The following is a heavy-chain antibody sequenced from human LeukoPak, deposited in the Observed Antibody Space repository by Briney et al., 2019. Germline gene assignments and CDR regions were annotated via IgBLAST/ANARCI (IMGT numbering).Heavy chain of an antibody. D-gene: IGHD3-22*01. CDR3: ASDYDSSGLFDY. CDR2: IYHSGST. J-gene: IGHJ4*02. Sequence: SETLSLTCTVSGYSISSGYYWGWIRQPPGKGLEWIGSIYHSGSTYYNPSLKSRVTISVDTSKNQFSLKLSSVTAADTAVYYCASDYDSSGLFDYWGQGTLVTVSS. CDR1: GYSISSGYY. V-gene: IGHV4-38-2*02.